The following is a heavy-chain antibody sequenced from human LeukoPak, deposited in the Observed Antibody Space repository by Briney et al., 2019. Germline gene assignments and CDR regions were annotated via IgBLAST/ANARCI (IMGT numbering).Heavy chain of an antibody. Sequence: RGESLKISCKGSGYSFTSYWIGWVRQMPGKGLEWMGIIYPGDSDTRYSPSFQGQVTISADKSISTAHLQWSSLKASDTAMYYCARQGSTIFGVVIMGYFDYWGQGTLVTVSS. V-gene: IGHV5-51*01. CDR3: ARQGSTIFGVVIMGYFDY. CDR1: GYSFTSYW. CDR2: IYPGDSDT. D-gene: IGHD3-3*01. J-gene: IGHJ4*02.